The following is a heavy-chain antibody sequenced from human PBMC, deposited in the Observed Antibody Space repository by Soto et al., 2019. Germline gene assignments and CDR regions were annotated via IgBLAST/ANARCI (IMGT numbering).Heavy chain of an antibody. Sequence: PSETLSLTCTVSGGSISSYYWSWIRQPPGKGLEWIGYIYYSGSTNYNPSLKSRVTISVDTSKNQFSLKLSSVTAADTAVYYCARGGVRSGYLFDYWGQGTLVTVSS. V-gene: IGHV4-59*01. CDR1: GGSISSYY. D-gene: IGHD3-22*01. CDR2: IYYSGST. CDR3: ARGGVRSGYLFDY. J-gene: IGHJ4*02.